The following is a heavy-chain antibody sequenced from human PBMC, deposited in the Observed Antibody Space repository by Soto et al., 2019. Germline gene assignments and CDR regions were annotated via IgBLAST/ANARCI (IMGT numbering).Heavy chain of an antibody. CDR3: ARAAIHGSSWYFWFDP. CDR1: GGTFSRHA. D-gene: IGHD6-13*01. CDR2: IIPLFGTT. J-gene: IGHJ5*02. V-gene: IGHV1-69*13. Sequence: VTVSFKPSGGTFSRHAINWVRQAPGQALEWMGGIIPLFGTTNYAQKFKGRVTISADESSSTAYMELSSLTSEDGAVYYCARAAIHGSSWYFWFDPWGQGTLVTVSA.